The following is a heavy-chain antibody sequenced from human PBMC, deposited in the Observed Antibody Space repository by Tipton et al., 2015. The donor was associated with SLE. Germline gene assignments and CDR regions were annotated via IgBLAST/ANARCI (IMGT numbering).Heavy chain of an antibody. CDR1: GGSISSYY. D-gene: IGHD1-7*01. CDR3: ARGFPQPNWNYEPFDY. J-gene: IGHJ4*02. Sequence: TLSLTCTVSGGSISSYYWSWIRQPAGKGLEWIGRIYTSGSTNYNPSLKSRVTMSVDTPKNQFSLKLSSVTAADTAVYYCARGFPQPNWNYEPFDYWGQGTLVTVSS. CDR2: IYTSGST. V-gene: IGHV4-4*07.